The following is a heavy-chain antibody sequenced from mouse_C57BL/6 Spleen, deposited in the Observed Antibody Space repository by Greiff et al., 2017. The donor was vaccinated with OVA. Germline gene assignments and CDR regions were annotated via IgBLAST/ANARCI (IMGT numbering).Heavy chain of an antibody. Sequence: VHLVESGPGLVAPSQSLSITCTVSGFSLTSYAISWVRQPPGKGLEWLGVIWTGGGTNYNSALKSRLSISKDNSKSQVFLKMNSLQTDDTARYYCAGFPYDYSYAMDYWGQGTSVTVSS. CDR1: GFSLTSYA. CDR3: AGFPYDYSYAMDY. CDR2: IWTGGGT. D-gene: IGHD2-4*01. V-gene: IGHV2-9-1*01. J-gene: IGHJ4*01.